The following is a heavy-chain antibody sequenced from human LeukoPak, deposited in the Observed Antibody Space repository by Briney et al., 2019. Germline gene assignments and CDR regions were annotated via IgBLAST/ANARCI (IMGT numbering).Heavy chain of an antibody. CDR3: ARDSYGGNWSLGY. CDR2: VNPNSGGT. CDR1: GFTFTGYY. D-gene: IGHD4-23*01. V-gene: IGHV1-2*02. J-gene: IGHJ4*02. Sequence: VASVKVSCKASGFTFTGYYIHWVRQAPGQGLEWMGWVNPNSGGTNYAQMFQGRVTTTRDTSINTAYMELSGLRSDDTAVYYCARDSYGGNWSLGYWGQGTLVTVSS.